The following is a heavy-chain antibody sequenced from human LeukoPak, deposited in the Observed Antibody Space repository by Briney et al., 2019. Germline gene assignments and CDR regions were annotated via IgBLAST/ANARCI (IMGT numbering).Heavy chain of an antibody. CDR3: ARDSNYSFDY. V-gene: IGHV3-48*02. CDR2: IYTRPT. D-gene: IGHD1-7*01. J-gene: IGHJ4*02. Sequence: GGPLSLPCAASGFPFSGYSTNWAPRAPGKGLECVSHIYTRPTYFADSVKGRFTISRDNAKDSLYLQMNSLRDEDTAVYYCARDSNYSFDYWGQGILVTVSS. CDR1: GFPFSGYS.